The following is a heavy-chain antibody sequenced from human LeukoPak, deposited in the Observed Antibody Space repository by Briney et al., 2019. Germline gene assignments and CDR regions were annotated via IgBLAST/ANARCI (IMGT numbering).Heavy chain of an antibody. D-gene: IGHD2-2*01. Sequence: PGGSLRLSCAASGFTFSSYAMSWVRQAPGKGLEWVSAISGSGGSTYYADSVKGRFTISRDNSKNTLYLQMNSLRAEDTAVYYCAKDAIRRGLVVPAANDYWGQGTLVTVSS. CDR1: GFTFSSYA. CDR3: AKDAIRRGLVVPAANDY. V-gene: IGHV3-23*01. J-gene: IGHJ4*02. CDR2: ISGSGGST.